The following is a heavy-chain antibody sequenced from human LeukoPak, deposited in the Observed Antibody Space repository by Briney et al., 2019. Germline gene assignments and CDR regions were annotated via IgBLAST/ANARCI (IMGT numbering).Heavy chain of an antibody. V-gene: IGHV4-31*03. D-gene: IGHD3-22*01. CDR1: GGSISSGGYY. CDR2: IYYSGST. CDR3: ARDRGTNYYDSSGLSYYFDY. J-gene: IGHJ4*02. Sequence: SETLSLTCTVSGGSISSGGYYWSWLRRHPGKGLEWIGYIYYSGSTYYNPSLKSRVTISVDTSKNQFSLKLSSVTAADTAVYYCARDRGTNYYDSSGLSYYFDYWGQGTLVTVSS.